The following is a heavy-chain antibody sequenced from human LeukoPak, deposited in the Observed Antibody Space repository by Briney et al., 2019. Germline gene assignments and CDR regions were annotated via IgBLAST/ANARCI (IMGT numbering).Heavy chain of an antibody. Sequence: SETLSLTCTVSGGSISSGDYYWSWIRQSPGKALEWIGYIYYSGSTSYNPSLKSRVTISVDTSKNQFSLRLTSVTAADTAVYYCARGPNYVWGSYRYFDYWGQGTLVTVSS. CDR2: IYYSGST. V-gene: IGHV4-30-4*01. CDR3: ARGPNYVWGSYRYFDY. J-gene: IGHJ4*02. D-gene: IGHD3-16*02. CDR1: GGSISSGDYY.